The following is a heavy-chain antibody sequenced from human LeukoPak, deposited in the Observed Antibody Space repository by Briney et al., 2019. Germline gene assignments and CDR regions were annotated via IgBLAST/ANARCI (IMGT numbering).Heavy chain of an antibody. V-gene: IGHV3-9*01. Sequence: GRSLRLSCAASGFTFDDYAMHWVRQHPGKGLEWVSGISWNSNIVAYADSVKGRFTISRDNTKNSLYLQMNSLRAEDTAVYYCARIGIEVDGRGLPDYWGQGALVTVSS. D-gene: IGHD6-19*01. CDR2: ISWNSNIV. J-gene: IGHJ4*02. CDR1: GFTFDDYA. CDR3: ARIGIEVDGRGLPDY.